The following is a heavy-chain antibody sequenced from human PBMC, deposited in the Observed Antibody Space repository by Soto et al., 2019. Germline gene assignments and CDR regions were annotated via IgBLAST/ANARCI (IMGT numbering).Heavy chain of an antibody. CDR2: SYPGGSDT. D-gene: IGHD2-2*03. Sequence: PGECLKSSGKGSGYSCTSYWIGWVRQGPWKGREWMGISYPGGSDTRDSASGRGQVTSSADKSISPHYMRRSSLKASDTAMYYCARRRGYCSSTSCYFDYWGQGTMVTVSS. J-gene: IGHJ4*02. CDR3: ARRRGYCSSTSCYFDY. CDR1: GYSCTSYW. V-gene: IGHV5-51*01.